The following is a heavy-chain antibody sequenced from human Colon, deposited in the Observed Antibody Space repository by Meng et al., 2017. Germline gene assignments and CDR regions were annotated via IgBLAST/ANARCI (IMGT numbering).Heavy chain of an antibody. V-gene: IGHV1-2*06. CDR2: INLNSGAT. J-gene: IGHJ4*02. D-gene: IGHD5-18*01. Sequence: HGQEVQSGAEVKKPGASVTVPCKASGYTFTDYYRHGVRQAPGQGLEWMGRINLNSGATNYAQKFQGRVTMTTDTSISTAYMDLSRLRSDDTAVYYCARVKDTTVVVFSEKFDYWGQGTLVTVSS. CDR3: ARVKDTTVVVFSEKFDY. CDR1: GYTFTDYY.